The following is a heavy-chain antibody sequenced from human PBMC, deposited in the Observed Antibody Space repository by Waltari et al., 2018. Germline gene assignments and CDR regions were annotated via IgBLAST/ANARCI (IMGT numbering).Heavy chain of an antibody. CDR1: GGSISSGTYY. J-gene: IGHJ4*02. CDR2: IYFGGGT. D-gene: IGHD6-19*01. V-gene: IGHV4-39*07. CDR3: ARHPYSNGWSIFDY. Sequence: QLQLQESGPGLVKSSETLSLTCTVSGGSISSGTYYWGWIRQPPGKGLEWIGSIYFGGGTSYNRPLKGRVTISVDPSKNQFSLRLSSVTAADTAVYYCARHPYSNGWSIFDYWGQGILVTVSS.